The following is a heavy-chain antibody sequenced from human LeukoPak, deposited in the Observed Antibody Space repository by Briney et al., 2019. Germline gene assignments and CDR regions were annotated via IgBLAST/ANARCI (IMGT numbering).Heavy chain of an antibody. V-gene: IGHV4-30-2*01. Sequence: SQTLSLTCAVSGGSISSGGYSWSWIRQPPGKGLEWIGYIYHSGSTYYNPSLKSRVTISVDRSKNQFSLKLSSVTAADTAVYYCARSINYYDSSGYQSHYFDYWGQGTLVTVSS. D-gene: IGHD3-22*01. J-gene: IGHJ4*02. CDR3: ARSINYYDSSGYQSHYFDY. CDR1: GGSISSGGYS. CDR2: IYHSGST.